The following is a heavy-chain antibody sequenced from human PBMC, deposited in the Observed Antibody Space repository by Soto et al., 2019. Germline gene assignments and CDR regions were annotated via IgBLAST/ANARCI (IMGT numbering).Heavy chain of an antibody. Sequence: GGSLRLSCAASGFTFSSYGMHWVRQAPGKGLEWVAVISYDGSNKYYADSVKGRFTISRDNSKNTLYLQMNSLRAEDTAVYYCAKGWDIVLMVYAIAGMDVWGQGTTVTVSS. D-gene: IGHD2-8*01. CDR1: GFTFSSYG. CDR3: AKGWDIVLMVYAIAGMDV. J-gene: IGHJ6*02. CDR2: ISYDGSNK. V-gene: IGHV3-30*18.